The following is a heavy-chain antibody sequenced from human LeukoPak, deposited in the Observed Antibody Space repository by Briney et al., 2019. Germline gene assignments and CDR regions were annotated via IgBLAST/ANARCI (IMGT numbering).Heavy chain of an antibody. V-gene: IGHV1-69*13. CDR1: GCSISSYA. J-gene: IGHJ4*02. CDR2: IIPIFGTA. D-gene: IGHD3-22*01. CDR3: ARDLPLNRWDSSGYASLPSLSI. Sequence: ASVMVSCKAAGCSISSYAIRGVRQAPGQGLEWMGGIIPIFGTANYAQKFQGRVTITADESTSTAYMELSSLRSEDTAVYYCARDLPLNRWDSSGYASLPSLSIWGQGTLVTVSS.